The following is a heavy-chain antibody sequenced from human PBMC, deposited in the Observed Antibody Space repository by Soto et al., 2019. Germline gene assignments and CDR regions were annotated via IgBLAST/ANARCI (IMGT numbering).Heavy chain of an antibody. V-gene: IGHV3-30-3*01. D-gene: IGHD5-12*01. CDR3: AKETSAYEIDY. CDR1: GFIFSGYA. J-gene: IGHJ4*02. CDR2: ISYDGNTK. Sequence: QVQLVESGGGVVQPGRSLRLSCAASGFIFSGYAMHWVRQAPGKGLEWVAVISYDGNTKYYAESMKGRFTVSRDNSKNTLYVQMNNLSAEDTAMYYCAKETSAYEIDYWGQGTLVTVSS.